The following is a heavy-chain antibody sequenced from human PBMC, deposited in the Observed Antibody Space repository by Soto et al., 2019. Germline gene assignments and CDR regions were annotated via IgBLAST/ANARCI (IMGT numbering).Heavy chain of an antibody. Sequence: SETLSLTCTVSGGSISSGDYYWSWIRQPPGEGLEWIGYIYYSGSTYYNPSLKSRVTISVDTSKNQFSLKLSSVTAADTAVYYCARDVRITIFGVVTTGHYGMDVWGQGTTVTV. J-gene: IGHJ6*02. CDR2: IYYSGST. CDR1: GGSISSGDYY. CDR3: ARDVRITIFGVVTTGHYGMDV. D-gene: IGHD3-3*01. V-gene: IGHV4-30-4*01.